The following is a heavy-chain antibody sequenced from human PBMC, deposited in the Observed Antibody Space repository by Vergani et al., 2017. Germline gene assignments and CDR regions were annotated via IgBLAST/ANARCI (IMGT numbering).Heavy chain of an antibody. CDR3: AREIGDYYDSSGDNDY. V-gene: IGHV3-66*01. CDR2: IYSGGST. Sequence: VQLVESGGGVVQPGRSLRLSCAASGFTVSSNYMSWVRQAPGKGLEWVSVIYSGGSTYYADSVKGRFTISRDNSKNTLYLQMNSLRAEDTAVYYCAREIGDYYDSSGDNDYWGQGTLVTVSS. D-gene: IGHD3-22*01. CDR1: GFTVSSNY. J-gene: IGHJ4*02.